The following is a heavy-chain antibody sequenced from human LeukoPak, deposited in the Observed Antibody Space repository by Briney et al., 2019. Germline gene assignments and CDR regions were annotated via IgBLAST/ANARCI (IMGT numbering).Heavy chain of an antibody. CDR1: GGTFSSSA. J-gene: IGHJ5*02. D-gene: IGHD3-10*01. CDR2: IIPMFATP. Sequence: GASVKVSCKASGGTFSSSAISWVRQAPGQGLEWMGGIIPMFATPNYAQKFQGRVTITADKTAATVYMEVSSLRSDDTAVYYCARGVLEEHGEWFDPWGQGTLVTVSS. CDR3: ARGVLEEHGEWFDP. V-gene: IGHV1-69*06.